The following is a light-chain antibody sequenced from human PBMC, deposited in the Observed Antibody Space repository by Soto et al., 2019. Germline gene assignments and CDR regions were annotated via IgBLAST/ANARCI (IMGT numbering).Light chain of an antibody. CDR2: GAN. CDR1: QSISRY. CDR3: QQYSQRPLP. V-gene: IGKV1-39*01. J-gene: IGKJ4*01. Sequence: EIEFSKSPASLSASVGDRITITCRSSQSISRYLNWYQQRPGTAPKVLIFGANSLQSGVPSRFSGSGSGTEFTLTISSLQSEDFAVYYCQQYSQRPLPFGGGTKV.